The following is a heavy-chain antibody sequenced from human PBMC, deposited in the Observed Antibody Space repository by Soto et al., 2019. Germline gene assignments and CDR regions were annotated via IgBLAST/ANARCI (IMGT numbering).Heavy chain of an antibody. V-gene: IGHV3-7*05. D-gene: IGHD3-10*01. Sequence: PGGSLRLSCAASGFTFSSYWMSWVRQAPGKGLEWVANIKQDGSEKYYVDSVKGRFTISRDNAKNSLYLQMNSLRAEDTAVYYCARDGAGSGSYYPNWFDPWGQGTLVTVSS. CDR3: ARDGAGSGSYYPNWFDP. CDR1: GFTFSSYW. J-gene: IGHJ5*02. CDR2: IKQDGSEK.